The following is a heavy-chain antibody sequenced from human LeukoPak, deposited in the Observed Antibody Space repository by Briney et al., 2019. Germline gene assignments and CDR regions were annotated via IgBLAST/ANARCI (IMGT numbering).Heavy chain of an antibody. D-gene: IGHD6-6*01. J-gene: IGHJ4*02. CDR3: ARDHAEYSSSLIDY. CDR1: GYTFTGYG. CDR2: ISAYNGNT. V-gene: IGHV1-18*01. Sequence: GASVKVSCKASGYTFTGYGISWVRQAPGQGLEWMGWISAYNGNTNYAQKLQGRVTMTTDTSTSTAYMELRSLRSDDTAVYYCARDHAEYSSSLIDYWGQGTLVTVSS.